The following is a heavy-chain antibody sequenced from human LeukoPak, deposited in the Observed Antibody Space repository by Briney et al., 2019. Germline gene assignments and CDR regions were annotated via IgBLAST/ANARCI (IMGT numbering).Heavy chain of an antibody. Sequence: GGSPRLSCAASGFTFSSFAMNWVRQAPGKGLEWVSSISGSGDNTYYADSVKGRFTISRDNSKNTLYLQMNSLRAEDTAVYHCARDRGTTRGGGLDYWGQGTLATVPS. CDR1: GFTFSSFA. J-gene: IGHJ4*02. CDR2: ISGSGDNT. V-gene: IGHV3-23*01. CDR3: ARDRGTTRGGGLDY. D-gene: IGHD1-7*01.